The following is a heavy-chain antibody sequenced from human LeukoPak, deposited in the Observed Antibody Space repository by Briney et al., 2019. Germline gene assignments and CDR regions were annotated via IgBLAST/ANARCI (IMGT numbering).Heavy chain of an antibody. CDR2: INHSGST. J-gene: IGHJ4*02. CDR1: GYSISSGYY. CDR3: ARRGAMVRGVFDY. D-gene: IGHD3-10*01. Sequence: SETLSLTCTVSGYSISSGYYWGWIRQPPGKGLEWIGEINHSGSTNYNPSLKSRVTISVDTSKNQFSLKLSSVTAADTAVYYCARRGAMVRGVFDYWGQGTLVTVSS. V-gene: IGHV4-38-2*02.